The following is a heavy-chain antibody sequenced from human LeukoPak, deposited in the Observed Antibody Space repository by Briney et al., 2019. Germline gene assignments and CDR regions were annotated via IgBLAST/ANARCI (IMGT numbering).Heavy chain of an antibody. CDR1: GFSFDNYA. V-gene: IGHV3-43*02. CDR2: ISGDGGST. Sequence: PGGSLRLSCAASGFSFDNYAMHWVRQAPGKGLEWVSLISGDGGSTYYADSVKGRFTISRDNSKNSLYLQMNSLRAEDTALYYCAKDIEIAAAGTGFDYWGQGTLVTVSS. J-gene: IGHJ4*02. D-gene: IGHD6-13*01. CDR3: AKDIEIAAAGTGFDY.